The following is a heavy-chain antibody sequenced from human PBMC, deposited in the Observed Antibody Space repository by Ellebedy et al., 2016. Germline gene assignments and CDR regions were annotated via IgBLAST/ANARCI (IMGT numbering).Heavy chain of an antibody. J-gene: IGHJ5*02. D-gene: IGHD3-22*01. Sequence: ASVKVSCKAPGYTFTSYDIDWVRQATGQGLEWMGWMNPDTGNTGYAQRFQGRVTMTRNTSISTAYMELSSLRSEDTAVYYCARGPYYYDSSRGIIGWFDPWGQGTLVTVSS. CDR2: MNPDTGNT. V-gene: IGHV1-8*01. CDR1: GYTFTSYD. CDR3: ARGPYYYDSSRGIIGWFDP.